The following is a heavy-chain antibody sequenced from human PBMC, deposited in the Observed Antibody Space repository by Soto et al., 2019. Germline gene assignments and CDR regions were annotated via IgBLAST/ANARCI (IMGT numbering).Heavy chain of an antibody. D-gene: IGHD3-22*01. CDR2: IHYSGRT. CDR3: ARLLYDSVGFYYFDY. Sequence: PSETLSLTCTVSGGSISSGSYYWGWIRRPPGKGLEWLGTIHYSGRTYDNPSLKSRVTTSVETSKNQFSLRLSSVTAADTAVYFCARLLYDSVGFYYFDYWGQGTLVTVSS. V-gene: IGHV4-39*01. CDR1: GGSISSGSYY. J-gene: IGHJ4*02.